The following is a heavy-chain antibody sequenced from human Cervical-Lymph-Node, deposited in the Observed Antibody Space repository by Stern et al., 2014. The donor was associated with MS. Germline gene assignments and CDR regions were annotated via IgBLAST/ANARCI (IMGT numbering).Heavy chain of an antibody. CDR2: INTHTGKP. V-gene: IGHV7-4-1*02. D-gene: IGHD3-3*01. J-gene: IGHJ3*02. CDR3: AKEGVEDNDGFDI. Sequence: QDQLVQSGSELKNPGASLKVSCRTSGYTFSDSAINWVRQVPGQGLEWMGWINTHTGKPTYAQDFMGRFVFSLDTSVSTAYLQISTLRAEDSATYYCAKEGVEDNDGFDIWGQGTMVTVSP. CDR1: GYTFSDSA.